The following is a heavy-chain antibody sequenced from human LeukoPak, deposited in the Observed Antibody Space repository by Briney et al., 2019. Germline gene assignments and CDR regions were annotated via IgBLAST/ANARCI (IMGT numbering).Heavy chain of an antibody. CDR1: GFTFSSYA. CDR2: ISGSGGTT. D-gene: IGHD3-22*01. J-gene: IGHJ4*02. V-gene: IGHV3-23*01. CDR3: AKDQTPESSGYTPYWDF. Sequence: PGGSLRLSCADSGFTFSSYAMSWVRQAPGKGLEWVSAISGSGGTTYYADSVKGRFTISRDNSKNTLYLQMNSRRAEDTAVYYCAKDQTPESSGYTPYWDFWGQGTLVTVSS.